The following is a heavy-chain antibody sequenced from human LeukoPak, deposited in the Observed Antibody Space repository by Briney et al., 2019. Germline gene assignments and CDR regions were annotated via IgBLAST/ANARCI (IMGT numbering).Heavy chain of an antibody. D-gene: IGHD5-12*01. CDR1: GFTFSGDA. Sequence: GGSLRLSCAASGFTFSGDAMTWVRQAPGEGLEWVSTISGSGGSTYYADSVKGRFALSRDNSKNTVYLQMNSLRAGDTAIYYCGGGYESSYYHYGMDVWGQGSTVTVSS. V-gene: IGHV3-23*01. J-gene: IGHJ6*02. CDR3: GGGYESSYYHYGMDV. CDR2: ISGSGGST.